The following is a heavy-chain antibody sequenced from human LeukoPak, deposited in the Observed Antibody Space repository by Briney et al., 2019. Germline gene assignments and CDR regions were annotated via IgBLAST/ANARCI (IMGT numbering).Heavy chain of an antibody. CDR3: ARTVYDILTANWFDP. J-gene: IGHJ5*02. CDR2: IYHSGST. V-gene: IGHV4-4*02. D-gene: IGHD3-9*01. CDR1: GGSISSSNW. Sequence: PSETLSLTCAVSGGSISSSNWWSWVRQPPGKGLEWIGEIYHSGSTNYNPSLKSRVTISVDKSKNQFSLKLSSVTAADTAVYYCARTVYDILTANWFDPWGQGTLVTVSS.